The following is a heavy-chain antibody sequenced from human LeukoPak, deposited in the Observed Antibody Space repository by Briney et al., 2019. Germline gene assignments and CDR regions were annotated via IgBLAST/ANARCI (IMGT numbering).Heavy chain of an antibody. Sequence: GGSLRLSCAASGFTLSSYWMSWVRQAPGKGLEWVANIKQDGSEKHYVDSVKGRFTISRDNAENSLYLQMNSLRAEDTAVYYCARDRGGGYSYHDAFDIWGQGTMVTVSS. CDR2: IKQDGSEK. CDR1: GFTLSSYW. V-gene: IGHV3-7*01. CDR3: ARDRGGGYSYHDAFDI. J-gene: IGHJ3*02. D-gene: IGHD5-18*01.